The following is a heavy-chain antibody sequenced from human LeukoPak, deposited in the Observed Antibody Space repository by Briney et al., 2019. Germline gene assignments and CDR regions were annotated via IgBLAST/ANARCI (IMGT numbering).Heavy chain of an antibody. V-gene: IGHV3-23*01. J-gene: IGHJ4*02. CDR2: ISSSGGST. CDR1: GFTFSNAW. CDR3: ARGITGTKGGVDY. Sequence: GGSLRLSCAASGFTFSNAWMSWVRQAPGKGLEWVSAISSSGGSTYYADSVKGRFSISRDNSKNTLYLQMNSLRAEDTAVYYCARGITGTKGGVDYWGQGTLVTVSS. D-gene: IGHD1-7*01.